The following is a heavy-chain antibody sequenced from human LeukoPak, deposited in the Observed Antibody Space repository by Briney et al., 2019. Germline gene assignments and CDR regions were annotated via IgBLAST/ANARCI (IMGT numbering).Heavy chain of an antibody. CDR2: MNPNSGNT. CDR1: GYTFTSYD. V-gene: IGHV1-8*01. J-gene: IGHJ1*01. Sequence: ASVKVSCKASGYTFTSYDINWVRQATGQGLEWMGWMNPNSGNTGYAQKFQGRVSITSSTSTSTAFMELGDLRSEDTAVYYCARDRTFYYGSGSYYNGYFQHWGQGTLVTVS. D-gene: IGHD3-10*01. CDR3: ARDRTFYYGSGSYYNGYFQH.